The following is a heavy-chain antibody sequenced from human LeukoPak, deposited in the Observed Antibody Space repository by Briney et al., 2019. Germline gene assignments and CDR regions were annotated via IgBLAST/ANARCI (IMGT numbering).Heavy chain of an antibody. CDR2: INAGNGNT. V-gene: IGHV1-3*01. CDR3: AREPKYQLLEGSYWFDP. J-gene: IGHJ5*02. Sequence: GASVKVSCKASGYTFTSYAMHWVRQAPGQRLEWMGWINAGNGNTKYSQKFQGRVTITRDTSASTAYMELSSLRSEDTAVYYCAREPKYQLLEGSYWFDPWGQGTLVTVSS. D-gene: IGHD2-2*01. CDR1: GYTFTSYA.